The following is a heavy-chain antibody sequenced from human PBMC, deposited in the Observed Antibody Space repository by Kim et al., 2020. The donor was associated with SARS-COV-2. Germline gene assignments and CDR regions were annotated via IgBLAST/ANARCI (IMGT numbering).Heavy chain of an antibody. CDR1: GFTFSSYS. Sequence: GGSLRLSCAASGFTFSSYSMNWVRQAPGKGLEWVSSISSSSSYIYYADSVKGRFTISRDNAKNSLYLQMNSLRAEDTAVYYCARSWGIYGSGSFGAFDIWGQGTMVTVSS. CDR3: ARSWGIYGSGSFGAFDI. V-gene: IGHV3-21*01. J-gene: IGHJ3*02. CDR2: ISSSSSYI. D-gene: IGHD3-10*01.